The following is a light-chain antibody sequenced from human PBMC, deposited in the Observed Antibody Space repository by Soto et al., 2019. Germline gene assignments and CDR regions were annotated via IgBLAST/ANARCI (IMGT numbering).Light chain of an antibody. Sequence: QSVLTQPASVSGSPGQSITISCTGTSSDVGGYNYVSWYQQHPGKVPKLVIYGVSYRPSGVSGRFSGSKFQNTASLTISGLQPEDEADYYCSSYRSGSVVLFGGGTKLTVL. J-gene: IGLJ3*02. CDR1: SSDVGGYNY. CDR2: GVS. CDR3: SSYRSGSVVL. V-gene: IGLV2-14*01.